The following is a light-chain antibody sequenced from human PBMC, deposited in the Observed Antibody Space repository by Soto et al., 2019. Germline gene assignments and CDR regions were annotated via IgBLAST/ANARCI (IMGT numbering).Light chain of an antibody. CDR3: AAWDDSLYASV. CDR1: NSNIGSNT. V-gene: IGLV1-44*01. Sequence: QSVLTQPPSASGTPGQRVTISCSGSNSNIGSNTVNWYQQFPGTAPKLLIYNNNQRPSGVPDRFSGSKSDTSASLAISGLQSDDEADYYCAAWDDSLYASVFGTGTKVTVL. J-gene: IGLJ1*01. CDR2: NNN.